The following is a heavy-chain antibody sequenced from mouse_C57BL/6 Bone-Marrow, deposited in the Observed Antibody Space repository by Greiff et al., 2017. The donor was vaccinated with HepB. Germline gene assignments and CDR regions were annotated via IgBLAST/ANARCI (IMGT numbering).Heavy chain of an antibody. J-gene: IGHJ3*01. CDR3: TREGDALRRFAY. CDR1: GFTFSSYA. CDR2: ISSGGDYI. V-gene: IGHV5-9-1*02. D-gene: IGHD2-12*01. Sequence: EVQGVESGEGLVKPGGSLKLSCAASGFTFSSYAMSWVRQTPEKRLEWVAYISSGGDYIYYADTVKGRFTISRDNARNTLYLQMSSLKSEDTAMYYCTREGDALRRFAYWGQGTLVTVSA.